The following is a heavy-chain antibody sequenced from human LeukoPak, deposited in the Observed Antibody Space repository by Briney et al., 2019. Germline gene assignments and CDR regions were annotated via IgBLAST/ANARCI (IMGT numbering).Heavy chain of an antibody. J-gene: IGHJ4*02. D-gene: IGHD2/OR15-2a*01. CDR1: GVSISSNIYY. V-gene: IGHV4-39*02. CDR2: VYSTGNT. CDR3: ARRVDRTIVSGEYLEY. Sequence: SETLSLTCTVSGVSISSNIYYWGWIRLLPGKGLEWLGSVYSTGNTYYNPSLKSRVTISVDSSRSHFSLRLNSVTAADTAVYYYARRVDRTIVSGEYLEYWGQGILVTVSS.